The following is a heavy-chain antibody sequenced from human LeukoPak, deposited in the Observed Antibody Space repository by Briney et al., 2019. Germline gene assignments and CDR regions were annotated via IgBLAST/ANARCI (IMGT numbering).Heavy chain of an antibody. D-gene: IGHD3-16*02. V-gene: IGHV3-30*18. CDR3: AKASVYVYYGMDV. Sequence: PGGSLRLSCAASGFTFSNFGMHWVRQAPGQGLEWVAVISYDGSNKYYADSVKGRFTISRDNSKNTLYLQMNSLRAEYTAVYYCAKASVYVYYGMDVWGQGTTVTVSS. CDR1: GFTFSNFG. CDR2: ISYDGSNK. J-gene: IGHJ6*02.